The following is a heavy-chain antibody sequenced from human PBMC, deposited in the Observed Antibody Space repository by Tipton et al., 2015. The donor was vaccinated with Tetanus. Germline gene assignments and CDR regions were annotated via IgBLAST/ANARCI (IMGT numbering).Heavy chain of an antibody. CDR1: GGSINNGSFY. J-gene: IGHJ3*01. CDR3: ARRNTHADAFDF. D-gene: IGHD4-11*01. Sequence: LRLSCTVSGGSINNGSFYWGWIRQPPGKGLEWIGSVFYSGSSFYNPSLKSRVTMSADTSKNQFSLKVGSATAADTALYYCARRNTHADAFDFWGQGTMVTVSS. CDR2: VFYSGSS. V-gene: IGHV4-39*01.